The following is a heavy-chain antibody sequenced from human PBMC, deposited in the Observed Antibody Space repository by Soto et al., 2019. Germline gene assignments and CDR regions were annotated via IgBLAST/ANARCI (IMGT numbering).Heavy chain of an antibody. CDR1: GFSLSTSGVG. J-gene: IGHJ6*02. Sequence: QITLKESGPTLVKPTQTLTLTCTFSGFSLSTSGVGVGWIRQPPGKALEWLALIFWDDDKRYSPSLKSRLTITKDTSKNQVVLTITNMDPVDTATYFCAHHGYYSYGMDVWGPGTTVTVSS. CDR3: AHHGYYSYGMDV. CDR2: IFWDDDK. V-gene: IGHV2-5*02.